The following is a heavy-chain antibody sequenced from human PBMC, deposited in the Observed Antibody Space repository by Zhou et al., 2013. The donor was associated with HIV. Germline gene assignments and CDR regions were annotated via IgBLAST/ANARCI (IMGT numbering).Heavy chain of an antibody. CDR1: GYTFTSYG. J-gene: IGHJ3*02. D-gene: IGHD6-13*01. CDR3: ARDHSSSSGRRAFDI. Sequence: QVQLVQSGAEVKKPGASVRVSCKASGYTFTSYGFSWVRQVPGQGLEWMGWISAYNGNTILAQKVQGRVTMTTDTSTSTAYMELRSLRSDDTAVYYCARDHSSSSGRRAFDIWGQGTVVTVSS. V-gene: IGHV1-18*01. CDR2: ISAYNGNT.